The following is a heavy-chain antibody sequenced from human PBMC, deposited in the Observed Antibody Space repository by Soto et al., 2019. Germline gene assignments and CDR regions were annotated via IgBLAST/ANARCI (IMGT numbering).Heavy chain of an antibody. Sequence: SETLSLTCTVSGGSISSYYWSWIRQPPGKGLEWIGYIYYSGSTNYNPSLKSRVTISVDTSKNQFSLKLSSVTAADTAVYYCARGRSSGWDYYGMDVWGQGTTVTVSS. CDR2: IYYSGST. CDR1: GGSISSYY. CDR3: ARGRSSGWDYYGMDV. J-gene: IGHJ6*02. V-gene: IGHV4-59*01. D-gene: IGHD6-19*01.